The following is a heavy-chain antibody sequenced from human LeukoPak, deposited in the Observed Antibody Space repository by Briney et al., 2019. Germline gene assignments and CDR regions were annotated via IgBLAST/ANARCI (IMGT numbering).Heavy chain of an antibody. CDR2: IRDDGDVI. CDR3: ARDKPRGSYYGSIFDS. J-gene: IGHJ4*02. Sequence: PGGSLRLSCEASGFPFSSYWMSWVRQAPGKGLEWVANIRDDGDVIYYVDSVKGRFTISRDNAKSSLFLQMNSLRAEDAAVYYCARDKPRGSYYGSIFDSWGQGTLVTVSS. CDR1: GFPFSSYW. D-gene: IGHD1-26*01. V-gene: IGHV3-7*01.